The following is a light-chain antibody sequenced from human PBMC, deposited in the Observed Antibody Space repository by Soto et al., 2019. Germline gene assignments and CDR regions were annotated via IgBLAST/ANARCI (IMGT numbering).Light chain of an antibody. CDR3: QQLNSYPLT. J-gene: IGKJ4*01. Sequence: EIQLTQSPSFLSASVGDRVTITCRASQGISSYLAWYQQKPGKAPKLLIYAASTLQRGVPSRFSGSGSGTEFTLTISSLQPEDFATYYCQQLNSYPLTFGGGTKVEIK. CDR1: QGISSY. V-gene: IGKV1-9*01. CDR2: AAS.